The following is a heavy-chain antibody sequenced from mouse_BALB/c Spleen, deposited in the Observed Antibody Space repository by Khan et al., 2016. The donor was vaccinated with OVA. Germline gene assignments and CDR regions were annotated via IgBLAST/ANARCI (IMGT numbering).Heavy chain of an antibody. CDR3: VRGGKFAY. CDR2: ISTNYGDA. CDR1: GYTFTDYA. D-gene: IGHD1-1*02. J-gene: IGHJ3*01. V-gene: IGHV1S137*01. Sequence: QVQLQQSGAELVRPGVSVKISCKASGYTFTDYAMHWVKQRHAKSLEWIGVISTNYGDADYNQKFQGKASMTVDRSYSTVYMELASLTTEDSAIYYCVRGGKFAYWGQGTMVTVSA.